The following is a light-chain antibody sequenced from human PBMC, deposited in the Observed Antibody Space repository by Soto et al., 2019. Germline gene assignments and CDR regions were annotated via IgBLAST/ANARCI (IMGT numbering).Light chain of an antibody. Sequence: DIQMTESPSTLSSSVGDIFTITCRASQSINSWLAWYQQKPGKAPKLLIYKASSLESGVPSRFSGSGSGTEFTLTISSLQPDDFANYYCQQFNSYSGTFGQGTKVDIK. V-gene: IGKV1-5*03. CDR2: KAS. CDR3: QQFNSYSGT. CDR1: QSINSW. J-gene: IGKJ1*01.